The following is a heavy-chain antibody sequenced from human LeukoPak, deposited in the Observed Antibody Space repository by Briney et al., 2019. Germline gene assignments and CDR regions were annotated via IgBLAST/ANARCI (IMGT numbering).Heavy chain of an antibody. CDR2: INPSGGST. J-gene: IGHJ5*02. CDR3: ASHSSGYNWFDP. D-gene: IGHD6-19*01. V-gene: IGHV1-46*01. CDR1: GYTFTSYY. Sequence: GASVKVSCKASGYTFTSYYMHWVRQAPGQGLEWMGIINPSGGSTSYAQKFQGRVTITADESTSTAYMELSSLRSEDTAVYYCASHSSGYNWFDPWGQGTLVTVSS.